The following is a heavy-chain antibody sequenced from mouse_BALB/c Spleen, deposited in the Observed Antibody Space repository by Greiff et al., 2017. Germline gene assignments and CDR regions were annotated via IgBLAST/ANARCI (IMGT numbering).Heavy chain of an antibody. CDR3: TRGDYRYEGVDY. J-gene: IGHJ4*01. D-gene: IGHD2-14*01. CDR2: IYPSDSYT. Sequence: QVQLQQPGAELVRPGASVKLSCKASGYTFTSYWINWVKQRPGQGLEWIGNIYPSDSYTNYNQKFKDKATLTVDKSSSTAYMQLSSPTSEDSAVYYCTRGDYRYEGVDYWGQGTSVTVSS. CDR1: GYTFTSYW. V-gene: IGHV1-69*02.